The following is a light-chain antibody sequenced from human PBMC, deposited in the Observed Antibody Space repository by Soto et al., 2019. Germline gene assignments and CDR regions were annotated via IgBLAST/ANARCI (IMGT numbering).Light chain of an antibody. CDR3: GSWDSSLSAYV. V-gene: IGLV1-51*01. CDR1: SSNIGGNS. Sequence: QSVLTQPPSVSASPGQKVTISCSGSSSNIGGNSVSWYQQLPGTAPKLLIYDDNKRPSGIPDRFSGSKSGTSATLGITGFQTGDEADYYCGSWDSSLSAYVFGTGTKVT. CDR2: DDN. J-gene: IGLJ1*01.